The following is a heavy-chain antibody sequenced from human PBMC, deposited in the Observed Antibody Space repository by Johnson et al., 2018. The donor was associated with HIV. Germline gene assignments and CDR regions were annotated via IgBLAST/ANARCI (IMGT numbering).Heavy chain of an antibody. CDR1: GFTFSSYG. Sequence: QVQLVESGGGVVQPGRSLRLSCEASGFTFSSYGMAWVRQAPGKGLEWVTVISFAGVKKYYADSVKGRFTISRDNSKNTLYLQMNSLRAEDTAVYYCARGEEMATILIWGQGTMVTVSS. J-gene: IGHJ3*02. CDR3: ARGEEMATILI. D-gene: IGHD5-24*01. V-gene: IGHV3-30*03. CDR2: ISFAGVKK.